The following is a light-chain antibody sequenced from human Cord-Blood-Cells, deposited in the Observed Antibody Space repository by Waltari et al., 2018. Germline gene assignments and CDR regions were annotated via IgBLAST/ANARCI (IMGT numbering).Light chain of an antibody. CDR1: QSISSY. Sequence: DIQMTHSPSSLSASVGDRVTITCRASQSISSYLNWYQQKPGKDPKLLIYAASSLQSGVPSRFSGSGSGTDFTLTISSLQPEDFATYYCQQSYSEITSGQGTRLEIK. V-gene: IGKV1-39*01. CDR2: AAS. CDR3: QQSYSEIT. J-gene: IGKJ5*01.